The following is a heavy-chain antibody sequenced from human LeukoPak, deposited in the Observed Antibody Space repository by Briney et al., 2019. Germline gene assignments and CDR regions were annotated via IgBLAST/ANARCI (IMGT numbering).Heavy chain of an antibody. J-gene: IGHJ4*02. CDR1: GFIFSSYA. CDR3: AKAQAELSIEFDY. Sequence: GGSLRLSCAVSGFIFSSYAMSWVRQTPGKGLEWVSSISESGGSTYYADSVKGRFTISRDNSRNTLYLQMNSLRDEDTAVYYFAKAQAELSIEFDYWGQGTLVTVSS. V-gene: IGHV3-23*01. D-gene: IGHD2-15*01. CDR2: ISESGGST.